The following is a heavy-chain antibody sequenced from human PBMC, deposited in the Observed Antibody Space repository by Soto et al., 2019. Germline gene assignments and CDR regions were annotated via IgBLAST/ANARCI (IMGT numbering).Heavy chain of an antibody. CDR3: ARARAAAARVFDI. D-gene: IGHD6-13*01. Sequence: PSETLSLTCAVSGGSIISGGYSWSWIRQPPGKGLEWIGYIYHSGSTYYNPSLKSRVTISVDRSKNQFSLKLSSVTAADTAVYYCARARAAAARVFDIWGQGTMVTVSS. CDR1: GGSIISGGYS. V-gene: IGHV4-30-2*01. J-gene: IGHJ3*02. CDR2: IYHSGST.